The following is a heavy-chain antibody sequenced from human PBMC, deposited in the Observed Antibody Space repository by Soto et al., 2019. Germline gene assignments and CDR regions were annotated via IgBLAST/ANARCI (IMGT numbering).Heavy chain of an antibody. D-gene: IGHD3-16*01. Sequence: EGQLLESGGGLVQPGGSLRLSCAASGFTFSSYAMSWVRQAPGKGLEWVSAISSGGDGTYYADSVKGRFTISRDNSENTLYLQMNSLRDEDTAVYYCAKDRGWYYGLDYWGQGTLVTVSS. CDR3: AKDRGWYYGLDY. CDR1: GFTFSSYA. CDR2: ISSGGDGT. J-gene: IGHJ4*02. V-gene: IGHV3-23*01.